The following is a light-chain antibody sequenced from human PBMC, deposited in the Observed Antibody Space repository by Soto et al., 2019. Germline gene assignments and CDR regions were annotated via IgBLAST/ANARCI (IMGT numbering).Light chain of an antibody. CDR3: QQCYSTPIT. J-gene: IGKJ5*01. CDR2: AAS. Sequence: DIQMTQSPSSLSASVGDRVTITCRASQSISSYLNWYQQKPGKAPKLLLYAASSLQSGVPSRFSGSASGTDFTLTISSLQPEDFATYYCQQCYSTPITFGHGTRLEMK. V-gene: IGKV1-39*01. CDR1: QSISSY.